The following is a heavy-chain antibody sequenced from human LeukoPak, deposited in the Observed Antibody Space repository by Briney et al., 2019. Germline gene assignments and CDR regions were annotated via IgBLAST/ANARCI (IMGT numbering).Heavy chain of an antibody. CDR3: AKDRVVRGVRGPFDL. D-gene: IGHD3-10*01. J-gene: IGHJ2*01. CDR2: IWYDGSNK. CDR1: GFTFSSYG. Sequence: PGRSLRLSCAASGFTFSSYGMHWVRQAPGKGLEWVAVIWYDGSNKYYADSVKGRFTISRDNSKNTLYLQMNSLRAEDTAVYYCAKDRVVRGVRGPFDLWGRGTLVTVSS. V-gene: IGHV3-33*06.